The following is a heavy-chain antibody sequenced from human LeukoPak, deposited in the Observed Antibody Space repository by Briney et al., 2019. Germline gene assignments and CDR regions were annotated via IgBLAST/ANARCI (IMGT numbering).Heavy chain of an antibody. CDR2: ISSSSSTI. V-gene: IGHV3-48*04. D-gene: IGHD3-10*01. CDR3: ARSSPIGEGKMDY. CDR1: GFTFSNYW. Sequence: GGSLRLSCAASGFTFSNYWMNWVRQAPGKGLEWVSYISSSSSTIYYADSVKGRFTISRDNAKNSLYLQMNSLRAEDTAVYYCARSSPIGEGKMDYWGQGTLVTVSS. J-gene: IGHJ4*02.